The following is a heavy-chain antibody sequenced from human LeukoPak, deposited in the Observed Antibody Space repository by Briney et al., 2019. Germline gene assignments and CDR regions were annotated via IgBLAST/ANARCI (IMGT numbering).Heavy chain of an antibody. CDR2: IYHSGST. Sequence: PSETLSLTCAVSGGSISSSNWWSWVRPPPGKGLEWIGEIYHSGSTNYNPSLKSRVTISVDKSKNQFSLKLSSVTAADTAVYYCARRVIMSGTGVPDTWLDPWGQGTLVTASS. CDR3: ARRVIMSGTGVPDTWLDP. D-gene: IGHD1-26*01. CDR1: GGSISSSNW. J-gene: IGHJ5*02. V-gene: IGHV4-4*02.